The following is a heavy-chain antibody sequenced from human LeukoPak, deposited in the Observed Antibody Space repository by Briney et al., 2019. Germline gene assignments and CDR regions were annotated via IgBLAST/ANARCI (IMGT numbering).Heavy chain of an antibody. CDR2: IYTSGST. D-gene: IGHD1-26*01. CDR1: GGSIRSYY. CDR3: ARLGGSYMGGYYYYMDV. J-gene: IGHJ6*03. Sequence: SETLSLTCTVSGGSIRSYYWSWIRQPPGKGLEWIGYIYTSGSTNYNPSLKSRVTISVDTSKNQFSLKLSSVTAADTAVYYCARLGGSYMGGYYYYMDVWGKGTTVTVSS. V-gene: IGHV4-4*09.